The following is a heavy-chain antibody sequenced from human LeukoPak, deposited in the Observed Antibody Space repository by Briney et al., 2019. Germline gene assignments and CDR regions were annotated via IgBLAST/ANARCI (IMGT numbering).Heavy chain of an antibody. J-gene: IGHJ6*03. CDR3: AGRAVGNSHYNYMDV. CDR1: GYTFSRYD. Sequence: GASVKVSCKASGYTFSRYDIHWVRQVTGQGLEWMGWMNPNSGYTGYAQKLQGRVTISRNTSITTAYMELSSLRSEDTAVYYCAGRAVGNSHYNYMDVWGKGTTVTVSS. V-gene: IGHV1-8*03. CDR2: MNPNSGYT. D-gene: IGHD6-19*01.